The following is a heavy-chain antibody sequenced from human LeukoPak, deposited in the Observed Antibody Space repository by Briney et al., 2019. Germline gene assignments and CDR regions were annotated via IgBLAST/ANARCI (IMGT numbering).Heavy chain of an antibody. CDR1: GFTFTHAW. V-gene: IGHV3-15*01. Sequence: GGSLRLSCAASGFTFTHAWMSWVRQAPGKVLEWIGRSKSQTDGGTTDYAAPVKGRFTISRDDSKNTVYLQMNSLRTDDTAVYYCTTLSYVGGYWGQGTLVTVSS. CDR2: SKSQTDGGTT. D-gene: IGHD3-10*02. CDR3: TTLSYVGGY. J-gene: IGHJ4*02.